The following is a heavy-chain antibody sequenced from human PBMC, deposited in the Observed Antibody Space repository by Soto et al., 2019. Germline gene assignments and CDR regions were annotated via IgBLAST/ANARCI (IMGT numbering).Heavy chain of an antibody. CDR1: GYTFTSYG. J-gene: IGHJ5*02. Sequence: GASVKVSCKASGYTFTSYGISWVRQAPGQGLEWMGWISVDDGDTNYAQNFQGRVTMTTDTSTSTAYMELRSLRSDDTAVYYCAREGLTIFGVVIHRGWFDPWGQGTLVTVSS. D-gene: IGHD3-3*01. CDR2: ISVDDGDT. V-gene: IGHV1-18*04. CDR3: AREGLTIFGVVIHRGWFDP.